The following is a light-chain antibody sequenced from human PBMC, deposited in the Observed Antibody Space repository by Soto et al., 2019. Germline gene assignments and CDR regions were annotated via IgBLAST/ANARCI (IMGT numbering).Light chain of an antibody. J-gene: IGLJ3*02. V-gene: IGLV2-23*02. CDR3: QSYDNNVSGWV. CDR2: EVT. CDR1: SSDVGSYNL. Sequence: QSALTQPASVSGSPGQSITISCTGTSSDVGSYNLVTWYQQHPGSAPKLMIYEVTKRPSGLSNRFSASKSGSTASLTISGLQVDDEADYYCQSYDNNVSGWVFGGGTKLTVL.